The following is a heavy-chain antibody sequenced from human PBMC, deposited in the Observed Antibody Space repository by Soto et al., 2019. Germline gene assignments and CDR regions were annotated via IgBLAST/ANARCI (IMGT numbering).Heavy chain of an antibody. D-gene: IGHD3-9*01. CDR3: ARDMGGYFAWSPFDY. CDR2: IIPILGIA. V-gene: IGHV1-69*08. Sequence: QVQLVQSGAEVKKPGSSVKVSCKASGGTFSSYTISWVRQAPGQGLEWMGRIIPILGIANYAQKFQGRVTITADKSTSTAYMELRSLRSEDTAVYYCARDMGGYFAWSPFDYWGQGTLVTVSS. CDR1: GGTFSSYT. J-gene: IGHJ4*02.